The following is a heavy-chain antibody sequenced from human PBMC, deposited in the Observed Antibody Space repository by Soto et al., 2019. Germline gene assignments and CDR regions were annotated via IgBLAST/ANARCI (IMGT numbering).Heavy chain of an antibody. CDR2: ITSSGDRT. D-gene: IGHD5-18*01. CDR1: RFSFSSYA. CDR3: AHAGPVARYGPYYRMDL. V-gene: IGHV3-23*01. Sequence: EEQLLESGGGLVQPGGSLRLSCVDSRFSFSSYAMSWVRQAPGKGLEWVSSITSSGDRTHYADSVKGRFTISRDNSKNTLNLGINRLSGEDPARLYCAHAGPVARYGPYYRMDLWGQGTTVTVSS. J-gene: IGHJ6*02.